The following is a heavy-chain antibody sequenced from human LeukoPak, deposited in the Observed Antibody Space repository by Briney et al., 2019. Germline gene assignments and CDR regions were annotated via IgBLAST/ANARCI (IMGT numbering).Heavy chain of an antibody. D-gene: IGHD1-20*01. V-gene: IGHV3-15*01. Sequence: GGSLRLSCAISGFTFRNAWMSWVRQAPGKGLEWVGRIKSKHDGGTTDFAAPVKGRFSISRDDSENTLYLQMNSLITDDTAVYYCTRSIIGTGYYFDYWGQGTLVTVSS. CDR1: GFTFRNAW. CDR3: TRSIIGTGYYFDY. J-gene: IGHJ4*02. CDR2: IKSKHDGGTT.